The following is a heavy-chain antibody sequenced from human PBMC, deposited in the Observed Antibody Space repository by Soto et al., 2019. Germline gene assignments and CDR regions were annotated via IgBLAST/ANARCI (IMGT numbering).Heavy chain of an antibody. Sequence: QVQLQESGPGLVKPSQTLSLTCNVSGGYISSGDYYWSWLRQSPGKGLEWIGYMHYRALPYYNPSLKGRVSISVDTSKNPFSLTMASLTAADTAVYFCARAVVILYHYFDSWGQGTLVTVSS. CDR2: MHYRALP. J-gene: IGHJ4*02. V-gene: IGHV4-30-4*01. D-gene: IGHD2-15*01. CDR3: ARAVVILYHYFDS. CDR1: GGYISSGDYY.